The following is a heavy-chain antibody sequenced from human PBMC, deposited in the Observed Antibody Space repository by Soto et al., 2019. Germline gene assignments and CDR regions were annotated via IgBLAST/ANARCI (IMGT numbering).Heavy chain of an antibody. D-gene: IGHD6-13*01. CDR1: GGSISSYY. Sequence: LSLTCTAPGGSISSYYWSWIRQPAGKGREWIGRIYTSGSTNYNPSLQSRVTMSVDTSKNQFSLKLRSVTAADTAVYYCARYSSSPSEWTNWFDPWGQGTLVTVSS. J-gene: IGHJ5*02. CDR3: ARYSSSPSEWTNWFDP. V-gene: IGHV4-4*07. CDR2: IYTSGST.